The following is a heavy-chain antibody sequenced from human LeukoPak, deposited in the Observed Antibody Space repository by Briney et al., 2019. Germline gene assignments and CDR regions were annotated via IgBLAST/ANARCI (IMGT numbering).Heavy chain of an antibody. Sequence: SVKVSCKASGGTFSSYAISWVRQAPGQGLEWMGRIIPILGIANYAQKFQGRVTITADKSTSTAYMELSSLRSEDTAVYYCAARLKAHGWRYYFDYWGQGTLVTVSS. CDR1: GGTFSSYA. D-gene: IGHD3-10*01. V-gene: IGHV1-69*04. CDR2: IIPILGIA. J-gene: IGHJ4*02. CDR3: AARLKAHGWRYYFDY.